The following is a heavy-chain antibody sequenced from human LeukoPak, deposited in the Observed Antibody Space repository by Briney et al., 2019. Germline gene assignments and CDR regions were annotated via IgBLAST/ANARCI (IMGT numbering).Heavy chain of an antibody. Sequence: GGSLRLSCAASGFTFSSYNMNWVRQAPGKGLEWVSYITSSSSTIYSADSVKGRFTISRDNAKNSLYLQMNSMRDEDTAVYYCAREYSSSSGSVSDYWGQGTLVTVSS. D-gene: IGHD6-6*01. CDR2: ITSSSSTI. CDR1: GFTFSSYN. J-gene: IGHJ4*02. V-gene: IGHV3-48*02. CDR3: AREYSSSSGSVSDY.